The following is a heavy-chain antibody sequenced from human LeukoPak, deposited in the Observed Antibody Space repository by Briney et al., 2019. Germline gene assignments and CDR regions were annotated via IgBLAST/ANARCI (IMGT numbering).Heavy chain of an antibody. Sequence: PGRSLRLSCAASGFTFSSYGMHWVRQAPGKGLEWVAVISYDGSNKYYADSVKGRFTISRDNSKNTLYLQMNSLRAEDTAVYYCAKDGCGYSSSCHDYYYYGMDVWGQGTTVTVSS. CDR2: ISYDGSNK. V-gene: IGHV3-30*18. CDR3: AKDGCGYSSSCHDYYYYGMDV. D-gene: IGHD6-13*01. J-gene: IGHJ6*02. CDR1: GFTFSSYG.